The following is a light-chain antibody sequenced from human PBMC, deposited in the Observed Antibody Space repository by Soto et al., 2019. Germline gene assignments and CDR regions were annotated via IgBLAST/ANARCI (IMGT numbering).Light chain of an antibody. CDR1: GSDIGTYNF. CDR3: SSFAGSNNFPYV. J-gene: IGLJ1*01. Sequence: QSALTQPASVSGSPGQSITISCSGSGSDIGTYNFVSWYQHHPGRAPKLMIYEINKRPSGVPDRFSGSKSGNTASLTVSGLQAEDEADYYCSSFAGSNNFPYVFGTGTKLTVL. V-gene: IGLV2-8*01. CDR2: EIN.